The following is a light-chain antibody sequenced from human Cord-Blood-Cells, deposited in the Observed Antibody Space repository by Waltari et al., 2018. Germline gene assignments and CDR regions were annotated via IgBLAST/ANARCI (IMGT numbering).Light chain of an antibody. J-gene: IGKJ5*01. CDR2: GAS. V-gene: IGKV3-15*01. Sequence: EIVMTQSPATLSVSPGERATLSGRASPSVSSNLAWYQQKPGQAPRLLIYGASTRATGIPARFSGSGSGTEFTLTISSLQSEDFAVYYCQQYNNWPITFGQGTRLEIK. CDR1: PSVSSN. CDR3: QQYNNWPIT.